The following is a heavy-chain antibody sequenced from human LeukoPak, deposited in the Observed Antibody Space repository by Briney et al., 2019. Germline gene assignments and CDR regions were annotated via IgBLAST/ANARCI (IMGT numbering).Heavy chain of an antibody. CDR1: GFTFSSYA. CDR3: ARSIVVVTLGAAFDI. D-gene: IGHD2-21*02. Sequence: GGSLRLSCAASGFTFSSYAMHWVRQAPGKGLEWVAVISYDGSNKYYADSVKGRFTISRDNSKNTLYLQMNSLRVEDTAVYYCARSIVVVTLGAAFDIWGQGTMVTVSS. J-gene: IGHJ3*02. CDR2: ISYDGSNK. V-gene: IGHV3-30-3*01.